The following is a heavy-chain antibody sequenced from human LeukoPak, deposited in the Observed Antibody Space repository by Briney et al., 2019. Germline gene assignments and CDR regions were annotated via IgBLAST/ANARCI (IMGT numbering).Heavy chain of an antibody. Sequence: SETLSLTCAVYGGSFSGYYWSWIRQPPGKGLEWIGEINHSGSTNYNPSLKSRVTISVDTSKNQFSLKLSSVTAADTAVYYCASCEYIAAAAVFDYWGQGTLVTVSS. V-gene: IGHV4-34*01. CDR3: ASCEYIAAAAVFDY. CDR2: INHSGST. D-gene: IGHD6-13*01. CDR1: GGSFSGYY. J-gene: IGHJ4*02.